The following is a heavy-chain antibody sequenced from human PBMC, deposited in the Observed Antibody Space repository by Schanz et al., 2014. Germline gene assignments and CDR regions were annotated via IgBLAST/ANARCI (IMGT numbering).Heavy chain of an antibody. V-gene: IGHV1-46*03. D-gene: IGHD3-10*01. J-gene: IGHJ4*02. CDR2: INPSEGGT. Sequence: QVQLVQSGTEVKKPGASVQVSCKASGYTFTNFYIHWVRQAPGQGLEWVGIINPSEGGTSFTQKFKDRLTMTRDTSTSTFYMELSSLRSEDTAVYYCARGSSMVQEITVAYWGQGSLVTVSS. CDR3: ARGSSMVQEITVAY. CDR1: GYTFTNFY.